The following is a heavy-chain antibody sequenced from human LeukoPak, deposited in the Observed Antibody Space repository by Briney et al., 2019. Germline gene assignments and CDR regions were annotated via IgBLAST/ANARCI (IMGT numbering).Heavy chain of an antibody. CDR2: MSDRGDTS. CDR3: AKLAGIRGWFVYYFDY. J-gene: IGHJ4*02. CDR1: GFTFGTHA. D-gene: IGHD6-19*01. Sequence: GVSLRLSCAASGFTFGTHAMTWVRQSPGKGLEWVSGMSDRGDTSYYADSVKGRFTISRHNSKNTLFLQMNSLRAEDTAVYYCAKLAGIRGWFVYYFDYWGQGTLVTVS. V-gene: IGHV3-23*01.